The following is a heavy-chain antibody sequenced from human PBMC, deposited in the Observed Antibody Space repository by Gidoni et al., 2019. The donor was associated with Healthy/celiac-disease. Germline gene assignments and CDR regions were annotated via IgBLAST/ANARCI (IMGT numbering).Heavy chain of an antibody. CDR1: GFTFSSYG. CDR3: ARDPSRWFAPKTQWLVRQGEVWYFDY. V-gene: IGHV3-33*01. D-gene: IGHD6-19*01. J-gene: IGHJ4*02. CDR2: IWYDGSNK. Sequence: QVQLVESGGGVVQPGRSLRLSCAASGFTFSSYGMHWVRQAPGKGLGWVAVIWYDGSNKYYADSVKGRFTISRDNSKNTLYLQMNSLRAEDTAVYYCARDPSRWFAPKTQWLVRQGEVWYFDYWGQGTLVTVSS.